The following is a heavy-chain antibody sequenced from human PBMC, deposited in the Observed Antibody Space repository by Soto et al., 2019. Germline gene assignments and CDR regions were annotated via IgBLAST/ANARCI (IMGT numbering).Heavy chain of an antibody. CDR3: AKDPDRLQPRQRTVDY. Sequence: EVQLLESGGGLVQPGGSLILSCSASGFTFSSYAMSWVRQAPGKGLEWVSAISGSGGSTYYADSVKGRFTISRDNSKKTLYLQMNSLRAEDTAVYYCAKDPDRLQPRQRTVDYWGQGTLVTVAS. D-gene: IGHD4-4*01. V-gene: IGHV3-23*01. CDR1: GFTFSSYA. J-gene: IGHJ4*02. CDR2: ISGSGGST.